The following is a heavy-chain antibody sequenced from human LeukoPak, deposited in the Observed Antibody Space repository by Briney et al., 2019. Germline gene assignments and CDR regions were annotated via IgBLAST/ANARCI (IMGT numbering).Heavy chain of an antibody. Sequence: SETLSPTRTVSGCPISSSRYYWGWIRPPPGKGLEWIGNTYYGGDTYYNPSLKSRVTISVDTSKNQFSLELNSVTAADTAVYYCAAAFDYWGQGILVTVSS. V-gene: IGHV4-39*01. CDR3: AAAFDY. D-gene: IGHD6-25*01. CDR1: GCPISSSRYY. CDR2: TYYGGDT. J-gene: IGHJ4*02.